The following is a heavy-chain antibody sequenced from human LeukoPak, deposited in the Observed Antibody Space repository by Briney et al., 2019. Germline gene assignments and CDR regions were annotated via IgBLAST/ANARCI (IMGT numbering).Heavy chain of an antibody. J-gene: IGHJ4*02. CDR3: ATNVGYCTTSSCYPFWDY. V-gene: IGHV5-51*01. CDR2: IHPADSDT. D-gene: IGHD2-2*01. Sequence: GESLSISCKDSGYSFTTYWIAWVRQMPGKGLEWMGIIHPADSDTRYSPSFQAQLTISADKSINTAYLQWSSLNVSDTAIYYCATNVGYCTTSSCYPFWDYWGQGTLVTVSS. CDR1: GYSFTTYW.